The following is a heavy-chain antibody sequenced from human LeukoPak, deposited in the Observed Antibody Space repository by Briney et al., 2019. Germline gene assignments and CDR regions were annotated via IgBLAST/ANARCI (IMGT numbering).Heavy chain of an antibody. D-gene: IGHD6-13*01. J-gene: IGHJ6*02. Sequence: PGGSVRLSCAASGFTFTNHWMHWVRQAPGKGLVWVSRINSDGSSTSFADSVKGRFTISRDNAKNTLYLQMNSLRAEDTAVYYCARAISHSNYGVDVWGQGTTVRVSS. V-gene: IGHV3-74*01. CDR2: INSDGSST. CDR3: ARAISHSNYGVDV. CDR1: GFTFTNHW.